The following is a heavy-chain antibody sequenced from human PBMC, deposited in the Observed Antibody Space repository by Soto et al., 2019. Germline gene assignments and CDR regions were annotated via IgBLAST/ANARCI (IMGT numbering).Heavy chain of an antibody. CDR1: GFTFSIYG. D-gene: IGHD3-22*01. V-gene: IGHV3-64D*08. Sequence: GGSLRLSCSASGFTFSIYGMHWVRQAPGKGLEYVSAISYNGHSTYYADSVKGRFTISRDDSKNDLFLKMSSLRTEDTAVYYCGKCLRSSGSGRSGPFDYWGQGTLVTVSS. CDR3: GKCLRSSGSGRSGPFDY. CDR2: ISYNGHST. J-gene: IGHJ4*02.